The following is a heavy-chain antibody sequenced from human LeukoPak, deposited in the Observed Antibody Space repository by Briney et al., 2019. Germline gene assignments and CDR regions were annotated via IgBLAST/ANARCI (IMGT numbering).Heavy chain of an antibody. V-gene: IGHV4-31*03. CDR1: GGSISSGGYY. D-gene: IGHD5-18*01. J-gene: IGHJ4*02. Sequence: SETLSLTCTVSGGSISSGGYYWSWIRQHPGKGLEWIGYIYYSGSTYYNPSLKSRVTISVDTSKNQFSLKLSSVTAADTAVYYCARGLSSYGNTGVYHFDYWGQGTLVTVSS. CDR2: IYYSGST. CDR3: ARGLSSYGNTGVYHFDY.